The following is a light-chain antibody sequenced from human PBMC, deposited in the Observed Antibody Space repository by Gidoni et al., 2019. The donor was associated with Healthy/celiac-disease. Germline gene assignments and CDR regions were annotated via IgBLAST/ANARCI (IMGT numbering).Light chain of an antibody. V-gene: IGKV1-5*03. CDR1: QSISSW. J-gene: IGKJ1*01. CDR3: QQYNSNPAWT. Sequence: DIQMTQSPSTLSASVGDRVTITCRASQSISSWLAWYQQKPGKAPKLLIYKASSLESGVPSRFSGSGSGTEFTLTISSLQPDDCATYYCQQYNSNPAWTFGQGTKVEIK. CDR2: KAS.